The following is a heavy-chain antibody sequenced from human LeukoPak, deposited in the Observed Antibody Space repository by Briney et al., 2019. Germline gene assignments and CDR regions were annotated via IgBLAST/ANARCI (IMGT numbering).Heavy chain of an antibody. J-gene: IGHJ4*02. CDR2: INTNSGGT. V-gene: IGHV1-2*02. CDR1: GGTFSSYA. D-gene: IGHD2-15*01. CDR3: ARGYCSGGSCDPLFDY. Sequence: ASVKVSCKASGGTFSSYAISWVRQAPGQGLEWMGWINTNSGGTNYAQKFQGRVTMTRDTSISTAYMALSRLRSDDTAVYYCARGYCSGGSCDPLFDYWGQGTLVTVSS.